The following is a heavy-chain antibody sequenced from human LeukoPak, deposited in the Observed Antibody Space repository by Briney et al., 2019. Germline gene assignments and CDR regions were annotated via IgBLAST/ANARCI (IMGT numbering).Heavy chain of an antibody. CDR1: GGSFSGYY. Sequence: PSETLSLTCAVYGGSFSGYYWSWIRQPPGKGLEWIGEINHSGSTNYNPSLKSRVTISVDTSKSQFSLKLSSVTAADTAVYYCASYSSGWYWFDPWGQGTLVTVSS. CDR3: ASYSSGWYWFDP. D-gene: IGHD6-19*01. CDR2: INHSGST. J-gene: IGHJ5*02. V-gene: IGHV4-34*01.